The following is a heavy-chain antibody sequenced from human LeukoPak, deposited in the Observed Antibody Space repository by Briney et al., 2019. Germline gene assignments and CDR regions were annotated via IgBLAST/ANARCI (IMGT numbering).Heavy chain of an antibody. Sequence: SETLSLTCAVYGGSFSGYYWSWIRQPPGKGLEWIGEINHSGSTNYNPSLKSRVTISVDTSKNQFSLKLSSVTAAATAVYYCARVPLGILRHPGNAFDIWGQGTMVTVSS. J-gene: IGHJ3*02. V-gene: IGHV4-34*01. D-gene: IGHD4-17*01. CDR2: INHSGST. CDR3: ARVPLGILRHPGNAFDI. CDR1: GGSFSGYY.